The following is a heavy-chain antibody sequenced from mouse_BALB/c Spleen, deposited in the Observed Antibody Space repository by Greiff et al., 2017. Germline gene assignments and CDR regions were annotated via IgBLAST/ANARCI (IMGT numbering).Heavy chain of an antibody. V-gene: IGHV7-3*02. CDR1: GFTFTDYY. Sequence: EVQLVESGGGLVQPGGSLRLSCATSGFTFTDYYMSWVRQPPGKALEWLGFIRNKANGYTTEYSASVKGRFTISRDNSQSILYLQMNTLRAEDSATYYCARVPLITTTGYAMDYWGQGTSVTVSS. D-gene: IGHD2-4*01. CDR2: IRNKANGYTT. CDR3: ARVPLITTTGYAMDY. J-gene: IGHJ4*01.